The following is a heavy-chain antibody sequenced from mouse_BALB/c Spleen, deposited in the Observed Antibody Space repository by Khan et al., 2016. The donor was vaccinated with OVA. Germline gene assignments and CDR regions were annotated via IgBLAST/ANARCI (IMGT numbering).Heavy chain of an antibody. CDR3: ARSYYYGSSTCFAY. J-gene: IGHJ3*01. CDR1: GYTFSSYW. CDR2: IDPSASHT. V-gene: IGHV1-69*02. Sequence: QVQLQQPGAELVKPGASVKLSCKASGYTFSSYWMHWVKQRPGQGLEWIGEIDPSASHTNYNQKFKGKATLNVDKSSSTAYMHLSSLTSEDSAVYSCARSYYYGSSTCFAYWGQGTLVTVSA. D-gene: IGHD1-1*01.